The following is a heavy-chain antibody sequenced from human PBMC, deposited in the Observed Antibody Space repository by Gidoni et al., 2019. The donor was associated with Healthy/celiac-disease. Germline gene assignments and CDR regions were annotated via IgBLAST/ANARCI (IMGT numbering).Heavy chain of an antibody. Sequence: QVQLQESGPGLVKPSETLSLTCTVSGGSISSYYWSWIRQPPGKGLEWIGYIYYSGSTNYNPSLKSRVTISVDTSKNQFSLKLSSVTAADTAVYYCARHYYDSSGYYVWSPLSNYYYGMDVWGQGTTVTVSS. CDR3: ARHYYDSSGYYVWSPLSNYYYGMDV. J-gene: IGHJ6*02. V-gene: IGHV4-59*01. CDR1: GGSISSYY. D-gene: IGHD3-22*01. CDR2: IYYSGST.